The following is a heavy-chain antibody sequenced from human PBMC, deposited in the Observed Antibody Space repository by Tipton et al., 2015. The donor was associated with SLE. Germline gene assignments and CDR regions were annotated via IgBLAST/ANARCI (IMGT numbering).Heavy chain of an antibody. V-gene: IGHV4-59*11. CDR3: ARGRQGMEVFTMDV. J-gene: IGHJ6*02. Sequence: TLSLTCTVSGGSIGTHYWSWIRQPPGKGLEWIGYIYYSASTNYNPSLKSRVTMSVDTSKNQLSLKLSSVTAADTAVYYCARGRQGMEVFTMDVWGPGTTVTVSS. CDR2: IYYSAST. D-gene: IGHD1-14*01. CDR1: GGSIGTHY.